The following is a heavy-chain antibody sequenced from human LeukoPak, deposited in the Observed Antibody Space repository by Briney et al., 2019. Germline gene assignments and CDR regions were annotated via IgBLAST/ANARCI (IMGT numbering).Heavy chain of an antibody. D-gene: IGHD6-19*01. CDR3: AREYGQWLVGGDYYYYGMDV. Sequence: PGGSLRLSCAASGFTFSSYGMHWVRQAPGKGLEWVAVIWYDGSNKYYADSVKGRFTISRDNSKNTLYLQMNSLRAEDTAVYYCAREYGQWLVGGDYYYYGMDVWGQGTTVTVSS. CDR2: IWYDGSNK. CDR1: GFTFSSYG. J-gene: IGHJ6*02. V-gene: IGHV3-33*01.